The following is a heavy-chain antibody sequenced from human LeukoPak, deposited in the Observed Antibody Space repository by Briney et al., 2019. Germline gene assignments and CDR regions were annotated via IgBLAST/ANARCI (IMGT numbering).Heavy chain of an antibody. CDR2: ISYDATST. CDR1: GFTFRNYA. V-gene: IGHV3-30*04. D-gene: IGHD2-15*01. J-gene: IGHJ1*01. Sequence: QPGRSLRLSCAASGFTFRNYAIYWVRQAPGKGLDWVAVISYDATSTFYADSVKGRFTISRDNSNNTLYLHMNSLRPEDTAVYYCAREGYCSGGSCYSAEYFQHWGQGTLVTVSS. CDR3: AREGYCSGGSCYSAEYFQH.